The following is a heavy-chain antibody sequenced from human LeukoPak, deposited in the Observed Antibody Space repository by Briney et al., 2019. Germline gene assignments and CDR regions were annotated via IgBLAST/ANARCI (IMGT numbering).Heavy chain of an antibody. CDR1: GYTFTSYD. CDR3: ATLPPPNWGFDP. V-gene: IGHV1-8*03. CDR2: MNPNSGNT. D-gene: IGHD7-27*01. Sequence: ASVKVSCKASGYTFTSYDINWVRQATGQGLEWMGWMNPNSGNTGYAQKFQGRVTITRNASISTAYMELSSLRSEDTAVYYCATLPPPNWGFDPWGQGTLVTVSS. J-gene: IGHJ5*02.